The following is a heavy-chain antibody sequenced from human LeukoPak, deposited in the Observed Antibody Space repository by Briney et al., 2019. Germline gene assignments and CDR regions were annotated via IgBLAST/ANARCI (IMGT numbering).Heavy chain of an antibody. V-gene: IGHV4-59*01. CDR1: GGSISSYY. Sequence: KPSETLSLTCTASGGSISSYYWSWIRQPPGKRLEWIGYIYYSGSTNDNPSLKSRVTISVDTSKNQFSLKLSSVTAADTAVYYCARGNPYDDYWGQGTLVTVSS. J-gene: IGHJ4*02. CDR3: ARGNPYDDY. D-gene: IGHD3-22*01. CDR2: IYYSGST.